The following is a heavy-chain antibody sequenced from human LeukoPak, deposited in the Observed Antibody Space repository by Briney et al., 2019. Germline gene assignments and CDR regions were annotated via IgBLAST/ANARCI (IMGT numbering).Heavy chain of an antibody. J-gene: IGHJ6*03. CDR3: ARGLQVRYYYNYMDV. V-gene: IGHV3-33*01. CDR2: IWYDGSNK. CDR1: GFTFSSCG. Sequence: GGSLRLSCAASGFTFSSCGMHWVRQAPGKGLEWVAVIWYDGSNKYYADSVKGRFTISRDNSKNTLYLQMNSLRAEDTAVYYCARGLQVRYYYNYMDVWGKGTTVTVSS. D-gene: IGHD5-24*01.